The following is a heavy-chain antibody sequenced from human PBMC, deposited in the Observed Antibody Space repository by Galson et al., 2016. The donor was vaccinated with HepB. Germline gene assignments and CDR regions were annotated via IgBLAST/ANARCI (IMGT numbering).Heavy chain of an antibody. V-gene: IGHV3-30-3*01. CDR3: ARVGILFSSTFGSFDS. CDR2: TSYDGSNR. Sequence: SLRLSCAASGFNFSSHAMHWVRQAPGKGLEWVATTSYDGSNRYYADSVTGRLTISRDNSKNTMSLHMHSLRLEDTALYYCARVGILFSSTFGSFDSRGQGTLVTVSS. J-gene: IGHJ4*02. D-gene: IGHD3-16*01. CDR1: GFNFSSHA.